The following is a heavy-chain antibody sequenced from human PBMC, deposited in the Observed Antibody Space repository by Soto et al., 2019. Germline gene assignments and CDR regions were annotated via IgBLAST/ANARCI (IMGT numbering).Heavy chain of an antibody. CDR1: NASITSSGYY. CDR3: ARMSGTYYVPDY. Sequence: QVQLQESGPRLVEASQTLSLMCTVSNASITSSGYYWSWVRQPPGKRLEWIGYIYHSGSTFYSPSLQSRLTMSVDTSKNQFSLTLRSVTAADTAVYHCARMSGTYYVPDYWGQGTLVIVSS. CDR2: IYHSGST. J-gene: IGHJ4*02. V-gene: IGHV4-31*03. D-gene: IGHD1-26*01.